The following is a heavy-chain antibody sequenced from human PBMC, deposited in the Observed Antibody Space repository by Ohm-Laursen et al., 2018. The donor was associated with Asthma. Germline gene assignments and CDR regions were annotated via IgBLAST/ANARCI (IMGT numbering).Heavy chain of an antibody. J-gene: IGHJ1*01. CDR3: AKDGPERWGLDHCFQH. CDR2: ISWNSGSI. V-gene: IGHV3-9*01. CDR1: GFTFDDYA. Sequence: SLRLSCAASGFTFDDYAMHWVRQAPGKGLEWVSGISWNSGSIGYADSVKGRFTISRDNAKNSLYLQMNSLRAEDTALYYCAKDGPERWGLDHCFQHWGQGTLVTVSS. D-gene: IGHD1-26*01.